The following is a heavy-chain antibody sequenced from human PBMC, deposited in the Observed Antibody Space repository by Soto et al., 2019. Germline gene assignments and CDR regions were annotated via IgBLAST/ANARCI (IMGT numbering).Heavy chain of an antibody. CDR1: GFPFTTYG. D-gene: IGHD3-10*01. CDR2: ISYDGSNT. V-gene: IGHV3-30*03. J-gene: IGHJ4*02. CDR3: VGGQYYFDY. Sequence: QVLLVESGGGVVQPGRSLRLSCAASGFPFTTYGMHWVREGPGKGLGWVAVISYDGSNTYYADSVKGRFTISRDNSKNPPDLQMNSLRTEDTALYYCVGGQYYFDYRGQGTLVIVSP.